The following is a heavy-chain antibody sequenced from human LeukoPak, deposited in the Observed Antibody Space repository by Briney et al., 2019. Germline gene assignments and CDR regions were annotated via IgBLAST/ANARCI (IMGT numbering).Heavy chain of an antibody. J-gene: IGHJ3*02. CDR2: ISSSSSTI. CDR3: ARVRGRVLRFLEWPSGAFDI. CDR1: GFTFSSYS. V-gene: IGHV3-48*02. Sequence: SGGSLRLSCAASGFTFSSYSMNWVRQAPGKRLEWVSYISSSSSTIYYADSVKGRFTISRDNAKNSLYLQMNSLRDEDTAVYYCARVRGRVLRFLEWPSGAFDIWGQGTMVTVSS. D-gene: IGHD3-3*01.